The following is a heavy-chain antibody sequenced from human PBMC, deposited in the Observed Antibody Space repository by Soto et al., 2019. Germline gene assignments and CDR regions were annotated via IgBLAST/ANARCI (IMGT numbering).Heavy chain of an antibody. CDR2: ISNSGRTI. CDR3: ARLDASYYYGMDV. J-gene: IGHJ6*02. Sequence: QVQLVESGGGLVKPGGSLSLSCAASGFTFSDSYMSWIRQAPVHGLEWVAYISNSGRTIYYADSVKGRFTISRDNAMNSRYLQMNRVRAEDAAVYYGARLDASYYYGMDVWGQGTTVTVS. CDR1: GFTFSDSY. V-gene: IGHV3-11*01. D-gene: IGHD3-16*01.